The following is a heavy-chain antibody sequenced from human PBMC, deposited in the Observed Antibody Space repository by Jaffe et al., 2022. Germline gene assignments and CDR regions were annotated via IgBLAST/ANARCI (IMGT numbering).Heavy chain of an antibody. V-gene: IGHV7-4-1*02. J-gene: IGHJ4*02. CDR2: INTNTGNP. CDR3: ARDLPLDGY. Sequence: QVQLVQSGSELKKPGASVKVSCKASGDTFSSNAMNWVRQAPGQGLEWMGWINTNTGNPTYAQGFIGRFVFSLDTSVSTAYLQIINLKAEDTAVYYCARDLPLDGYWGQGTLVTVSS. CDR1: GDTFSSNA.